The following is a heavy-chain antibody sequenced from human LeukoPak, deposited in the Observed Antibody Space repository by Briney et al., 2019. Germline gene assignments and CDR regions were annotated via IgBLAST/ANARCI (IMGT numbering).Heavy chain of an antibody. CDR2: ISPNSGGT. D-gene: IGHD1-26*01. V-gene: IGHV1-2*02. CDR3: ARELGEAGANAFDI. Sequence: GASVKVSCKASGYTFTGYYMHWVRQAPGLGLEWMGWISPNSGGTNYAQKFQGRVTMTRDTSISTAYMELSRLRSDDTAVYYCARELGEAGANAFDIWGQGTMVTVSS. J-gene: IGHJ3*02. CDR1: GYTFTGYY.